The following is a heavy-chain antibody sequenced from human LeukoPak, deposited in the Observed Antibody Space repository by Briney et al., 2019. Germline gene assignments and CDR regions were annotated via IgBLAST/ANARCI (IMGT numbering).Heavy chain of an antibody. D-gene: IGHD6-13*01. CDR3: ARADLQQLFSWFDP. J-gene: IGHJ5*02. CDR1: GYTFTSYG. V-gene: IGHV1-18*01. Sequence: ASVKVSCKASGYTFTSYGISWVRQAPGQGLEWMGWISAYNGNTNYAQKLQGRVTMTTDTSTSTAYMELRSLRSDDTAVYYCARADLQQLFSWFDPWGQGTLVTVSS. CDR2: ISAYNGNT.